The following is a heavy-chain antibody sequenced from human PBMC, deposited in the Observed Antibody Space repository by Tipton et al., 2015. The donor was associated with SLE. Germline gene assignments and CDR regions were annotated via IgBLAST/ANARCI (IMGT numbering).Heavy chain of an antibody. V-gene: IGHV1-18*04. CDR2: ISAYNGNT. J-gene: IGHJ4*02. CDR3: AGGFPHGDY. CDR1: GYTFTGYY. D-gene: IGHD3-16*01. Sequence: QSGPEVKKPGASVKVSCKASGYTFTGYYMHWVRQAPGQGLEWMGWISAYNGNTNYAQKLQGRVTMTTDTSTSPAYMELRSLRSDDTAVYYCAGGFPHGDYWGQGTLVTVSS.